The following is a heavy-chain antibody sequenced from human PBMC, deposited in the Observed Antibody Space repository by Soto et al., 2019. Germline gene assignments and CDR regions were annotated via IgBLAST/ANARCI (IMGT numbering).Heavy chain of an antibody. CDR3: ARDTYLDSSGPTYYYYYGIDV. CDR1: GFTFTDYA. J-gene: IGHJ6*02. Sequence: QVQLVESGGGVVQPGRSLRLSCAASGFTFTDYALHWVRQAPGKGLAWVAVISYDGGKKYYADSVKGRFTISRDNSKNTGYLQMSSLRVEDTAVYYCARDTYLDSSGPTYYYYYGIDVWGQGPTVTVSS. D-gene: IGHD3-22*01. CDR2: ISYDGGKK. V-gene: IGHV3-30-3*01.